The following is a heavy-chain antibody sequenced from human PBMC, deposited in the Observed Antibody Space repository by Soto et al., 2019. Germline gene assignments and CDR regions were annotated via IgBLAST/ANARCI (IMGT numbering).Heavy chain of an antibody. CDR2: INHSGST. Sequence: PSETLSLTCAFYCGSFIGYYWSWIRQPPGKGLEWIGEINHSGSTNYNPSLKSRVTISVDTSKNQFSLKLSSVTAADTAVYYCARRNYYGSGSYYYYYYYGMDVWGQGTTVTVSS. V-gene: IGHV4-34*01. CDR1: CGSFIGYY. D-gene: IGHD3-10*01. CDR3: ARRNYYGSGSYYYYYYYGMDV. J-gene: IGHJ6*02.